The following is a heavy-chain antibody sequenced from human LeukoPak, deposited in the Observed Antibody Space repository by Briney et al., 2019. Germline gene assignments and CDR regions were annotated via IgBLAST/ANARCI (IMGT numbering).Heavy chain of an antibody. CDR2: INPNSGGT. V-gene: IGHV1-2*02. J-gene: IGHJ6*02. CDR3: ARGGPHIVVVTAENGMDV. D-gene: IGHD2-21*02. Sequence: GASVKVSCKASGYTFTGYYMHWVRQAPGQGLEWMGWINPNSGGTNYAQKFQGRVTMTRDTSISTAYMELSRLRSDDTAVYYCARGGPHIVVVTAENGMDVWGQGNTVTVSS. CDR1: GYTFTGYY.